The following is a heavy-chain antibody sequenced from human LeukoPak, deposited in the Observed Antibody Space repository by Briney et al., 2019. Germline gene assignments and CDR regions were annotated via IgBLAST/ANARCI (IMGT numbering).Heavy chain of an antibody. D-gene: IGHD3-3*01. CDR1: AFSLEYYG. V-gene: IGHV3-30*02. J-gene: IGHJ4*02. CDR2: ISYDETKT. Sequence: PPGGSLRLSCTASAFSLEYYGMHWVRQAPGKGLEWVSFISYDETKTYYGESVKGRFTVSRDNSKNTLALQLNSVRDDDTAVYYCVKDKDVGSTWSSYFVDWGQGTLVTVSS. CDR3: VKDKDVGSTWSSYFVD.